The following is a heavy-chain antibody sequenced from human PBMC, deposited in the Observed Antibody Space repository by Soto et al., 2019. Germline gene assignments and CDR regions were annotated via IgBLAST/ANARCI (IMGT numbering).Heavy chain of an antibody. CDR3: AKGHYCTNGVCPFDV. J-gene: IGHJ4*02. Sequence: EVQLLESGGGLVQPGGYLRLSCAASGYTFSSYAMSWVRQAPGKGLEWVSAISASGGNTYYADSVKGRFTISRDNSKNTLYLQMNSLRADDTAVYYCAKGHYCTNGVCPFDVWGLGTLVTVSS. D-gene: IGHD2-8*01. CDR1: GYTFSSYA. V-gene: IGHV3-23*01. CDR2: ISASGGNT.